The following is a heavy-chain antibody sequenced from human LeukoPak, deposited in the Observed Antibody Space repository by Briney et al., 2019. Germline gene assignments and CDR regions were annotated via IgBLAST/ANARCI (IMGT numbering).Heavy chain of an antibody. CDR1: GFTFSSYA. J-gene: IGHJ6*02. CDR3: AKVPSSSSGYYYGMDV. V-gene: IGHV3-30-3*01. Sequence: GGSLRLSCAASGFTFSSYATHWVRQAPGKGLEWVALISYDGSNKYYADSVKGRFTISRDNSKNTLYLQMNSLRAEDTAVYYCAKVPSSSSGYYYGMDVWGQGTTVTVSS. CDR2: ISYDGSNK. D-gene: IGHD6-6*01.